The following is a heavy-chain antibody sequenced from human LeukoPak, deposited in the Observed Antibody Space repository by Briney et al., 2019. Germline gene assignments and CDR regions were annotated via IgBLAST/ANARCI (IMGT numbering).Heavy chain of an antibody. Sequence: ASVKVSCKVSGYTLTELSMHWVRQAPGKGLEWMGGFDPEDGETIYAQKFQGRVTMTEDTSTDTAYMELSSLRSEDTAVYYCATLTEYGSSNWFDPWGQGTLVTVSS. CDR1: GYTLTELS. J-gene: IGHJ5*02. CDR2: FDPEDGET. D-gene: IGHD6-6*01. V-gene: IGHV1-24*01. CDR3: ATLTEYGSSNWFDP.